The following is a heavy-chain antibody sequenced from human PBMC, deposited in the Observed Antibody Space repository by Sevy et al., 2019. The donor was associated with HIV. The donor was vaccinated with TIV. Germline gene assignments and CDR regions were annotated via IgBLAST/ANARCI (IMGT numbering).Heavy chain of an antibody. CDR1: GFTFSSYA. CDR3: GKEPTKTIFGVAPEAFDV. CDR2: ISGSGGST. D-gene: IGHD3-3*01. Sequence: GGSLRLSCAASGFTFSSYAMSWVRQAPGKGLEWVSGISGSGGSTNYADSVKGRFTISRDNSKNTLYLQMNSLRAEDTAVFYCGKEPTKTIFGVAPEAFDVWGQGTMVTVSS. V-gene: IGHV3-23*01. J-gene: IGHJ3*01.